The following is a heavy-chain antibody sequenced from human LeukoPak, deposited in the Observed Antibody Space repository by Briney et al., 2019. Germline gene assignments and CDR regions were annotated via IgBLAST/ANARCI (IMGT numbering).Heavy chain of an antibody. J-gene: IGHJ6*03. D-gene: IGHD3-16*01. V-gene: IGHV4-61*02. CDR3: ARDGYAGYYYYYMDV. CDR1: GGSISSGSYY. CDR2: IYTSGST. Sequence: SQTLSLTCTVSGGSISSGSYYWSWIRQPAGKGLEWIGRIYTSGSTNYNPSLKSRVTISVDTSKNQFSLKLSSVTAADTAVYYCARDGYAGYYYYYMDVWGKGTTVTVSS.